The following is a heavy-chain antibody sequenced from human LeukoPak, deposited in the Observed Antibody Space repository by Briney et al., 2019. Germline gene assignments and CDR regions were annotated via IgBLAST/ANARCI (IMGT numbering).Heavy chain of an antibody. Sequence: GGSLRLSCAASGFTFSIYAMSWVRQAPRKGLDLVSGISANGGETHYADSVKGRFTISRDNSKNTLYLQINNPRVEDTAVYYCAKRYYDFPLDYWGQGTLVTVPS. D-gene: IGHD3-3*01. J-gene: IGHJ4*02. CDR1: GFTFSIYA. CDR2: ISANGGET. V-gene: IGHV3-23*01. CDR3: AKRYYDFPLDY.